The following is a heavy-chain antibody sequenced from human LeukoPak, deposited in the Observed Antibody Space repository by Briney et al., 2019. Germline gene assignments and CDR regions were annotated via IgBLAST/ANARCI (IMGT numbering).Heavy chain of an antibody. CDR1: GFTFSSYA. CDR3: AKDLDYYGSRDWFDP. J-gene: IGHJ5*02. D-gene: IGHD3-10*01. CDR2: ISGSVGST. V-gene: IGHV3-23*01. Sequence: GGSLRLSCAAPGFTFSSYAMSWVRQAPGKGLEWVSAISGSVGSTYYADSVKGRFTISRDNSKNTLYLQMNSLRAEDTAVYYCAKDLDYYGSRDWFDPWGQGTLVTVSS.